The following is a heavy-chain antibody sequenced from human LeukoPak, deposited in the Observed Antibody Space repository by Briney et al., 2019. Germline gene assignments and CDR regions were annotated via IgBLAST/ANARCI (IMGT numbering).Heavy chain of an antibody. J-gene: IGHJ4*02. D-gene: IGHD3-10*01. CDR1: GFTFDDYA. V-gene: IGHV3-9*03. CDR2: ISWHSGSI. CDR3: AKAQVPYYGSGSYYDY. Sequence: PGGSLRLSCAASGFTFDDYAMHWVRQAPGKGLDWGSGISWHSGSIGCADSVTGRFTISRDNVKNSLYLQMNSLIAEDMALYYRAKAQVPYYGSGSYYDYWGQGTLVTVSS.